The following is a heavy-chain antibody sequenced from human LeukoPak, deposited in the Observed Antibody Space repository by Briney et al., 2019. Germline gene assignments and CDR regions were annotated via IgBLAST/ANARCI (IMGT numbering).Heavy chain of an antibody. Sequence: RESLRLSCVASGFTFSSYAMSWVRQAPGKGLEWVSAISAGAEYIFYADSVKGRFTISRDDSNNALYLQMHSLRAEDTALYYCASGPPFLKYFEYWGQGTLGTVSS. CDR3: ASGPPFLKYFEY. J-gene: IGHJ4*02. V-gene: IGHV3-23*01. CDR2: ISAGAEYI. CDR1: GFTFSSYA. D-gene: IGHD3-3*01.